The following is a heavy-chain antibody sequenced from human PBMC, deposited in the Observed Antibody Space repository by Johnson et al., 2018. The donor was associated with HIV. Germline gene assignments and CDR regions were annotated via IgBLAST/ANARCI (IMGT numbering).Heavy chain of an antibody. Sequence: VLLVESGGGVVRPRGSLRLSCAASGFTFDDYGMSWVRQAPGKGLEWVSGINWNGGSTGYADSVKGRFTISRDNAKTSLYLQMNSLRAEDTALYYCARDREVGARSGAFDIWGQGTMVTVSS. CDR3: ARDREVGARSGAFDI. CDR1: GFTFDDYG. D-gene: IGHD1-26*01. CDR2: INWNGGST. V-gene: IGHV3-20*04. J-gene: IGHJ3*02.